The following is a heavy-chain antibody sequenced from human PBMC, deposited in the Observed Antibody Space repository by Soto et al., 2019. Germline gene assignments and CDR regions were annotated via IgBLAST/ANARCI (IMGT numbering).Heavy chain of an antibody. V-gene: IGHV4-34*01. J-gene: IGHJ4*02. D-gene: IGHD3-16*01. CDR1: SGSFRGYY. CDR3: ARGKLSDYVWGRYGDHVDY. Sequence: PETLSRTFAIYSGSFRGYYWSWIRKSPGKGLEWIGEINHSGSTNYNPSLKSRVTISVDTSKNQFSLKLSSVTAADTAVYYCARGKLSDYVWGRYGDHVDYWGEGTVVT. CDR2: INHSGST.